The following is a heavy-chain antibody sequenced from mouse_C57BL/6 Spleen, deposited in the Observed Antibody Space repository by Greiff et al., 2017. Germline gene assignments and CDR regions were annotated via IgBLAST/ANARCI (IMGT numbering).Heavy chain of an antibody. V-gene: IGHV1-80*01. CDR1: GYAFSSYW. D-gene: IGHD1-1*01. Sequence: VQLQQSGAELVKPGASVKISCKASGYAFSSYWMNWVKQRPGKGLEWIGQIYPGDGDTNYNGKFKGKATLTADKSSSPAYMQLSSLTSEDSAVYFCARDTTVGKAMDYWGQGTSVTVSS. CDR2: IYPGDGDT. J-gene: IGHJ4*01. CDR3: ARDTTVGKAMDY.